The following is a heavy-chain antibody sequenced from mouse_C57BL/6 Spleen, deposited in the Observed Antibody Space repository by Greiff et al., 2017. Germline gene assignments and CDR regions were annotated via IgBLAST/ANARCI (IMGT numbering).Heavy chain of an antibody. J-gene: IGHJ3*01. CDR1: GYTFTSYW. CDR2: IDPNSGGT. V-gene: IGHV1-72*01. Sequence: QVQLQQPGAELVKPGASVKLSCKASGYTFTSYWMHWVKQRPGRGLEWIGRIDPNSGGTKYNEKFKSKATLTVDKPSSTAYMQLSSLPSEDSAVYYCALRGYDWFAYWGQGTLVTVSA. CDR3: ALRGYDWFAY. D-gene: IGHD2-2*01.